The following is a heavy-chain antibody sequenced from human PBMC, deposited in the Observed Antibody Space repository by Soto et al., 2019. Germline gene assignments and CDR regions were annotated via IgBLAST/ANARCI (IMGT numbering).Heavy chain of an antibody. CDR3: ERDLDASGRAVTDH. CDR2: ISPYKGNT. D-gene: IGHD3-10*01. Sequence: RPPVQGHEWMGWISPYKGNTHYAQGLQGRGTMTTDTSTSTAYMELRSLRSDDTAVYYCERDLDASGRAVTDHWGQG. V-gene: IGHV1-18*01. J-gene: IGHJ1*01.